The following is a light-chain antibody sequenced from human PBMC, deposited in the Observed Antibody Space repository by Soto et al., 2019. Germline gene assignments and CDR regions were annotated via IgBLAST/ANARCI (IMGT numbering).Light chain of an antibody. Sequence: QAVVTQPASVSGSPGQSITISCTGTSGDVGGYNYVSWYQQHPGKAPKLVIHGISYWPSGISERFSGSRSGNTASLTISGLQPEDEADYFCSSYSNTATPCVFGTGTKVTVL. CDR3: SSYSNTATPCV. CDR1: SGDVGGYNY. J-gene: IGLJ1*01. V-gene: IGLV2-14*01. CDR2: GIS.